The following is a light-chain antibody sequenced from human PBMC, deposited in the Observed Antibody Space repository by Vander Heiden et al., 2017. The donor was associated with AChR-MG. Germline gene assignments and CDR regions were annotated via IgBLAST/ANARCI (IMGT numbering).Light chain of an antibody. CDR3: QQLKSYPPIT. CDR1: QGISSY. V-gene: IGKV1-9*01. CDR2: AAS. J-gene: IGKJ5*01. Sequence: DIQLTQSPSFLSASVGDRVTITCRASQGISSYLAWYQQKPGKAPKLLIYAASTLQSGVPSRFSGSGSGTEFTLTISSLQPEDFATYYCQQLKSYPPITFVQGTRLEIK.